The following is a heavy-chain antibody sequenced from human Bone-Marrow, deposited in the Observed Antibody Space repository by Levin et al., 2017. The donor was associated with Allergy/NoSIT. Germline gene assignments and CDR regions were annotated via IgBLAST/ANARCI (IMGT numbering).Heavy chain of an antibody. CDR1: GFTFSDYY. J-gene: IGHJ4*02. V-gene: IGHV3-11*06. CDR2: ISSSSSYT. D-gene: IGHD6-19*01. CDR3: ARDHRGAVAGLDY. Sequence: LSLTCAASGFTFSDYYMSWIRQAPGKGLEWVSYISSSSSYTNYADSVKGRFTISRDNAKNSLYLQMNSLRAEDTAVYYCARDHRGAVAGLDYWGQGTLVTVSS.